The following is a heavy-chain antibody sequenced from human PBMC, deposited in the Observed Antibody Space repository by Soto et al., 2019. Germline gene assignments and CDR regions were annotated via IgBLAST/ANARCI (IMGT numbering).Heavy chain of an antibody. J-gene: IGHJ5*02. Sequence: GGSMRLSCAASRFTFTSYLMTWVSQAPGRGLEWVANIKQDGSDKYYVDSVKGRFTISRDNAKNSLYLQMNSLRADDTAVYYCARYSYGHANWFDPWGQGTLVTVSS. CDR1: RFTFTSYL. V-gene: IGHV3-7*01. D-gene: IGHD5-18*01. CDR3: ARYSYGHANWFDP. CDR2: IKQDGSDK.